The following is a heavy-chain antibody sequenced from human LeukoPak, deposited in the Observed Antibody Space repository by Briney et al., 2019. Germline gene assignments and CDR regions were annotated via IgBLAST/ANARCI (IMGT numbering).Heavy chain of an antibody. D-gene: IGHD6-13*01. CDR2: IDTGGYT. CDR1: GFTFSSYS. J-gene: IGHJ4*02. Sequence: GGSLRLSCAASGFTFSSYSMNWVRQAPGKGLQYVSSIDTGGYTYYADSVKGRFTISRHNAKNSLYLQMNSLRSEDTSVYFCATESSAALDYWGQGTLVTVSS. CDR3: ATESSAALDY. V-gene: IGHV3-21*01.